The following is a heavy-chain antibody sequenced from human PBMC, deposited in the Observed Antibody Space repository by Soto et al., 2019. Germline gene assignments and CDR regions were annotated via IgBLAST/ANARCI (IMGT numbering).Heavy chain of an antibody. CDR2: IIPIFGTA. CDR3: ARGWGSGWYTNTQFDY. D-gene: IGHD6-19*01. CDR1: GGTFSSYA. Sequence: SVKVSCKASGGTFSSYAISWVRQAPGQGLEWMGGIIPIFGTANYARKFQGRVTITADESTSTAYMELSSLRSEDTAVYYCARGWGSGWYTNTQFDYWGQGTLVTVS. J-gene: IGHJ4*02. V-gene: IGHV1-69*13.